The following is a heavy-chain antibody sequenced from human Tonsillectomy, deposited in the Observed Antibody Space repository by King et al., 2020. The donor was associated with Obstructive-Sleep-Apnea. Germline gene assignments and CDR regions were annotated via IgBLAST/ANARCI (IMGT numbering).Heavy chain of an antibody. Sequence: QLQESGPGLVKPSQTLSLTCTVSGGSISSGDYYWSWIRQPPGKGLEWIGNIYYSGSTYYNPSLKSRLSISVDTSKKQFSLKLDSVTAADTAVYYCARVLNYYDTRGTGPPWYFDLGGRGTLVTVSS. CDR1: GGSISSGDYY. J-gene: IGHJ2*01. D-gene: IGHD3-22*01. V-gene: IGHV4-30-4*01. CDR2: IYYSGST. CDR3: ARVLNYYDTRGTGPPWYFDL.